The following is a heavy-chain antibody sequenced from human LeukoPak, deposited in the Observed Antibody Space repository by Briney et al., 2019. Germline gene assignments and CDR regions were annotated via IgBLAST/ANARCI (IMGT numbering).Heavy chain of an antibody. Sequence: PGGSLRLSCTGSGFTLSSYWMSWVRQAPGKGLEWVANIRQDGDLKHYVDSVRGRFTISRDNAENSLYLQMNSLRAEDTAIYYCAREIVGTIKSYFDYWGQGTLVTASS. CDR2: IRQDGDLK. CDR1: GFTLSSYW. D-gene: IGHD1-26*01. CDR3: AREIVGTIKSYFDY. J-gene: IGHJ4*02. V-gene: IGHV3-7*01.